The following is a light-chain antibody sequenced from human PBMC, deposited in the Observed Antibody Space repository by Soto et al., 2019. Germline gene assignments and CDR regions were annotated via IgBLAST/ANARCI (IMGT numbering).Light chain of an antibody. CDR2: GAS. J-gene: IGKJ5*01. CDR3: QQYGSSPPSST. CDR1: HRVSIVY. Sequence: EIVLTQSPGTRSLSPGERATLCCRAGHRVSIVYLAWYQQNPGQAPRLLIYGASNRATDIPDRFSGRGSGTDFTLTISRLEPEDFAVYYCQQYGSSPPSSTFGQGTRLEI. V-gene: IGKV3-20*01.